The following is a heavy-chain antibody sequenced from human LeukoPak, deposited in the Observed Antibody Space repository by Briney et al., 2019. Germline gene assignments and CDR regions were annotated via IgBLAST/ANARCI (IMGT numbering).Heavy chain of an antibody. CDR3: AKRTDYSNYEPFDY. Sequence: GGSLRLSCAASGFTFSSYAMSWVRQAPGKGLEWVSAISGSGGSTYYADSVKGRFTISRDNSKNTLFLQMNSLRAEDTAVYYCAKRTDYSNYEPFDYWGQGTLVTVSS. CDR2: ISGSGGST. V-gene: IGHV3-23*01. J-gene: IGHJ4*02. CDR1: GFTFSSYA. D-gene: IGHD4-11*01.